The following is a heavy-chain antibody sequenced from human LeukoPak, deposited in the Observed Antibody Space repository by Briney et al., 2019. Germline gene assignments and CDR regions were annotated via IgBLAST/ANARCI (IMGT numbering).Heavy chain of an antibody. D-gene: IGHD4-17*01. CDR2: MYNSGST. Sequence: PSETLSLTCTVSGDSISSTSYYWDWIRQPPGKGLEWIAYMYNSGSTNYNPSLKSRVTISIDTSKNQFSLKLSSLTAADTAIYYCARGIESYGDYGYWGQGILVTVSS. CDR3: ARGIESYGDYGY. J-gene: IGHJ4*02. V-gene: IGHV4-61*05. CDR1: GDSISSTSYY.